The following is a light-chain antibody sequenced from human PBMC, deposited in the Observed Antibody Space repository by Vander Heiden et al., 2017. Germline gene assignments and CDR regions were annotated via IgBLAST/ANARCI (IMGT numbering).Light chain of an antibody. CDR3: SSYAGNNNVV. J-gene: IGLJ2*01. CDR1: SSDVGGYNY. V-gene: IGLV2-8*01. CDR2: EVS. Sequence: QSALTQPPSASGSPGQSVTISCTGTSSDVGGYNYVSWYQQHPGKAPKLMIYEVSKRPSGVPDRFSGSKSGNTASLTVSGLQAEDGADYYCSSYAGNNNVVFGGGTKLTVL.